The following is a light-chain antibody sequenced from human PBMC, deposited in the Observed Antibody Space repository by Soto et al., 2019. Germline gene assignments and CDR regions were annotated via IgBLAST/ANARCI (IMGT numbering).Light chain of an antibody. J-gene: IGKJ4*01. Sequence: EIVLRQSPGTLSLSPWERATLSCRASQSVSSSYLAWYQQKPGQAPRLLIYGASSRATGIPDRFSGSGSGTDFTLTISRLEPEDFAVYYCQQYGSSPTFGGGTKVDIK. CDR2: GAS. CDR1: QSVSSSY. V-gene: IGKV3-20*01. CDR3: QQYGSSPT.